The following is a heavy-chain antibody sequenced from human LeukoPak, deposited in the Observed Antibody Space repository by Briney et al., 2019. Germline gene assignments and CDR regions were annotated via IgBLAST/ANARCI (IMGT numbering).Heavy chain of an antibody. CDR3: ARDYVGFDP. V-gene: IGHV4-59*12. Sequence: SETLSLTCTVSGGSISSYYWSWIRQPPGKGLEWIGYIYYSGSTDYNPSLRSRLAMSVDTSKNQFSLRLSSVAAADTAVYYCARDYVGFDPWGQGTLVTVSS. CDR1: GGSISSYY. J-gene: IGHJ5*02. D-gene: IGHD3-16*01. CDR2: IYYSGST.